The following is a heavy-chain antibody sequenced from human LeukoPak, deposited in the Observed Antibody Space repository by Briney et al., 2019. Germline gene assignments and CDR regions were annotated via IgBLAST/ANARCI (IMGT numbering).Heavy chain of an antibody. CDR1: GFTLNNYG. Sequence: GRSLRLSCVASGFTLNNYGINWVRQAPGKGLEWVSYISSSAILYADSVKGRFTISRDNAKNSVYLQMKGLRAEDTAVYYCAIIGCYRGVCHFDTWGQGTTVTVSS. J-gene: IGHJ3*02. D-gene: IGHD2-2*01. CDR2: ISSSAI. CDR3: AIIGCYRGVCHFDT. V-gene: IGHV3-48*01.